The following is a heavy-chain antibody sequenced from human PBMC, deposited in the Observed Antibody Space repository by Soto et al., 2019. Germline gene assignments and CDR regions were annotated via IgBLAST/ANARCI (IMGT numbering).Heavy chain of an antibody. V-gene: IGHV3-15*01. CDR3: DSSGYYRRGAFDI. Sequence: SLSWAASGVTFSDAWMSWVRQTPGEGLQWVGRIKSKIAGGTTDYAAPVKGRFTISRDDSENTLYLEINSLKTEDTAVYYYDSSGYYRRGAFDIWGQGTMVTVSS. CDR1: GVTFSDAW. J-gene: IGHJ3*02. CDR2: IKSKIAGGTT. D-gene: IGHD3-22*01.